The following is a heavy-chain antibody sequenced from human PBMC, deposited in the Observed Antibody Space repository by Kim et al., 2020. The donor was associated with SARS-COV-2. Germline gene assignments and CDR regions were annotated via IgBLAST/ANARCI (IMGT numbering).Heavy chain of an antibody. CDR3: ARGRRGTIFGVVIIRTYYFDH. D-gene: IGHD3-3*01. Sequence: SETLSLTCAVYGGSFSGYYWSWIRQPPGKGLEWIGEINLSGSTNYTPSLKSRVTISVDTSKNQFSLKLSSVTAADTAVYYCARGRRGTIFGVVIIRTYYFDHWGQGTLVTVSS. V-gene: IGHV4-34*01. CDR1: GGSFSGYY. J-gene: IGHJ4*02. CDR2: INLSGST.